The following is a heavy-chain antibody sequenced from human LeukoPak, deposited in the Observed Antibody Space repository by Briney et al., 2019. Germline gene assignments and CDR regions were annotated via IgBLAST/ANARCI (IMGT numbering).Heavy chain of an antibody. CDR3: ARLKAPRYYFDY. CDR1: GGSISSYY. CDR2: IYYSGST. J-gene: IGHJ4*02. Sequence: SETLSLTCTVSGGSISSYYWSWIRQPPGKGLEWIGYIYYSGSTSYNPSLKSRVTISVDTSKNQFSLKLSSVTAADTAVYYCARLKAPRYYFDYWGQGTLVTVSS. V-gene: IGHV4-59*08.